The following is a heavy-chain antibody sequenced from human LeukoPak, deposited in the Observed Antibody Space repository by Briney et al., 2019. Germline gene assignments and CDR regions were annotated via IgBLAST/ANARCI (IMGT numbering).Heavy chain of an antibody. CDR1: GGSFSGYY. J-gene: IGHJ4*02. D-gene: IGHD3-10*01. Sequence: SETLSLTCAVYGGSFSGYYWSWIRQPPGKGLEWIGEINHSGSTNYNPSLKSRVTISVDTSKNQFSLKLSSVTAADTAVYYCARDVVRGVSHFDYWGQGTLVTVSS. CDR2: INHSGST. CDR3: ARDVVRGVSHFDY. V-gene: IGHV4-34*01.